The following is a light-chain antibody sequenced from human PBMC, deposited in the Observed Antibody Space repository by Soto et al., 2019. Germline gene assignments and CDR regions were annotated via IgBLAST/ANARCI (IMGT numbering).Light chain of an antibody. V-gene: IGKV3-20*01. J-gene: IGKJ3*01. CDR2: GAS. Sequence: EIVLTQSPGTLSLSAGERATLSCRASQSVSSSSLAWYQQKPGQAPRLLIYGASSRATGIPDRFSGSGSGTDFTLTINRLEPEDFAVYYCQHYGSSPPLTFGPGTKVDIK. CDR3: QHYGSSPPLT. CDR1: QSVSSSS.